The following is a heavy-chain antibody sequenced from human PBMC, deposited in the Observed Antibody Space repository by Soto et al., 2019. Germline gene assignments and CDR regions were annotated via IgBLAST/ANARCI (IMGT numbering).Heavy chain of an antibody. CDR3: ARGSLDYSNYPRRGNYYYGMDV. Sequence: PSETLSLTCAVYGGSFSGYYWSWIRQPPGKGLEWIGEISHSGSTNYNPSLKSRVTISVDTSKNQFSLKLSSVTAADTAVYYCARGSLDYSNYPRRGNYYYGMDVWGQGTTVTVSS. CDR1: GGSFSGYY. V-gene: IGHV4-34*01. CDR2: ISHSGST. D-gene: IGHD4-4*01. J-gene: IGHJ6*02.